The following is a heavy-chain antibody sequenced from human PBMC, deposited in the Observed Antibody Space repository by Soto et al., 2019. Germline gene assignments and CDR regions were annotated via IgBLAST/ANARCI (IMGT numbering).Heavy chain of an antibody. J-gene: IGHJ6*02. D-gene: IGHD5-18*01. CDR3: ARGDGYSYGYNYYYYYGMDV. CDR2: TYYRSKWYN. Sequence: SQTLSLTCAISGDSVSSNSAAWNWIRQSPSRGLEWLGRTYYRSKWYNDYAVSVKSRITINPDTSKNQFSLQLNSVTPEDTAVYYCARGDGYSYGYNYYYYYGMDVWGQGTTVTVSS. CDR1: GDSVSSNSAA. V-gene: IGHV6-1*01.